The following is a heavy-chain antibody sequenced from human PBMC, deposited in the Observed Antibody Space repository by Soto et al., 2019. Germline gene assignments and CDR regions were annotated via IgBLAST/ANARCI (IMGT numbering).Heavy chain of an antibody. D-gene: IGHD1-26*01. CDR2: FIPMFGTA. CDR3: ARDLHQWGEDDAFDI. Sequence: QGHLVQSGDEVKKPGASVKVSCKASGGTFSSYAISWVRQAPGQGLEWMGGFIPMFGTANYAHKFQGRVTITADKSTSTAYMELSRLRSEDTAVYYCARDLHQWGEDDAFDIWGHGTMVTVSS. CDR1: GGTFSSYA. V-gene: IGHV1-69*06. J-gene: IGHJ3*02.